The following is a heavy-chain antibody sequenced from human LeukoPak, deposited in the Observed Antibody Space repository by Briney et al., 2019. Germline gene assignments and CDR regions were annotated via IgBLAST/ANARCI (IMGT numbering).Heavy chain of an antibody. D-gene: IGHD6-13*01. V-gene: IGHV4-61*01. Sequence: SETLSLTCTVSGDSVTSSSYYWNWIRQPPGEGLEWIGYIYYTGSTNYNPSLKSRVTISVDTSKNQFSLKLSSVTAADTAVYYCSREAGIATAIVWFDPWGQGTLVTVSS. CDR2: IYYTGST. J-gene: IGHJ5*02. CDR3: SREAGIATAIVWFDP. CDR1: GDSVTSSSYY.